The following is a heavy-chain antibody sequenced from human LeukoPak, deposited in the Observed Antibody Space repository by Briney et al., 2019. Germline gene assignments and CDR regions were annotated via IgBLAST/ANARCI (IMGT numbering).Heavy chain of an antibody. CDR3: ARETRELYSSSSARDY. Sequence: PSETLSPTCTVSGGSISSGDYYWSWIRQPPGKGLEWIGYIYYSGSTYYNPSLKSRVTISVDTSKNQFSLELSSVTAADTAVYYCARETRELYSSSSARDYWGQGTLVTVSS. D-gene: IGHD6-6*01. CDR1: GGSISSGDYY. J-gene: IGHJ4*02. CDR2: IYYSGST. V-gene: IGHV4-30-4*01.